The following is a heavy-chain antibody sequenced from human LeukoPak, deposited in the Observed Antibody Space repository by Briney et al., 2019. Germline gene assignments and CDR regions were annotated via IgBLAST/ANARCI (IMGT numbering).Heavy chain of an antibody. D-gene: IGHD3-10*02. V-gene: IGHV1-8*01. J-gene: IGHJ5*02. CDR1: GYTFTSYD. Sequence: RASVKVSCKASGYTFTSYDINWVRQATGQRLEWMGWLNPDSGSTGYAQKFQGRVTMTRNTSISTAYMELSSLRFEDTAVYYCATGFLYSALFDPWGQGTLVTVSS. CDR2: LNPDSGST. CDR3: ATGFLYSALFDP.